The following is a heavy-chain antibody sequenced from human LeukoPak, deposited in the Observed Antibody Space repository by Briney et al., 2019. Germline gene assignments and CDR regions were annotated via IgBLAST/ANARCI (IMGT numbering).Heavy chain of an antibody. CDR1: GGTFSSYA. V-gene: IGHV1-69*04. D-gene: IGHD3-3*01. CDR2: IIPILGIA. J-gene: IGHJ6*02. Sequence: ASVKVSCKASGGTFSSYAISWVRQAPGQGLEWMGRIIPILGIANYAQKFQGRVTITADKSTSTAYMELSSLRSEDTAVYYCARDPGRRFLEWLLPGSGVYYYGMDVWGQGTTVTVSS. CDR3: ARDPGRRFLEWLLPGSGVYYYGMDV.